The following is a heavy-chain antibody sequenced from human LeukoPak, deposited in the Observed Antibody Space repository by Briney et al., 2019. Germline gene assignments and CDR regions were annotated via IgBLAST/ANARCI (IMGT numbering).Heavy chain of an antibody. CDR2: IWYDGSNK. J-gene: IGHJ4*02. V-gene: IGHV3-33*01. D-gene: IGHD6-13*01. CDR1: GFTFSSYG. Sequence: GGSLRLSCAASGFTFSSYGMHWVRQAPGKGLEWVAVIWYDGSNKYYADSVKGRSTISRDNSKNTLYLQMNSLRAEDTAVYYCARDAAAGTLPYYFDYWGQGTLVTVSS. CDR3: ARDAAAGTLPYYFDY.